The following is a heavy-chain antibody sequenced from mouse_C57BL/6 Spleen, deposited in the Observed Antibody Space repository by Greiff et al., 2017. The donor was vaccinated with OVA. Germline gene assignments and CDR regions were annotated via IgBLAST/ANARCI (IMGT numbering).Heavy chain of an antibody. Sequence: VKLQESGAELVKPGASVKISCKASGYAFSSYWMNWVKQRPGKGLEWIGQIYPGDGDTNYNGKFKGKATLTADKSSSTAYMQLSSLTSEDSAVYFCARSAGGSSPRWYFDVWGTGTTVTVSS. CDR1: GYAFSSYW. J-gene: IGHJ1*03. D-gene: IGHD1-1*01. V-gene: IGHV1-80*01. CDR2: IYPGDGDT. CDR3: ARSAGGSSPRWYFDV.